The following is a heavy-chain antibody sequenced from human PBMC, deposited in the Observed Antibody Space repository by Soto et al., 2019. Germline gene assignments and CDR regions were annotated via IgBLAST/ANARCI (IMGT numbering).Heavy chain of an antibody. V-gene: IGHV4-39*01. CDR1: GGSISSSSYY. CDR3: ARHHNERNFQH. Sequence: SETLSLTCTVSGGSISSSSYYWGWIRQPPGKGLEWIGSIYYSGSTYYNPSLKSRVTISVDTSKNQFSLKLSSVTAADTAVYYCARHHNERNFQHWGQGTLVTVSS. D-gene: IGHD1-1*01. J-gene: IGHJ1*01. CDR2: IYYSGST.